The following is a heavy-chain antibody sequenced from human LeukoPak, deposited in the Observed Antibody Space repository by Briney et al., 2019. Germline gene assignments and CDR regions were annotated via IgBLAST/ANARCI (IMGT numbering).Heavy chain of an antibody. CDR3: AHRRYDFWSGLMTNWFDP. V-gene: IGHV2-5*01. Sequence: SGPSLVKPTQTLTLTCTFSGFSLSTSGVGVGWIRQPPGKALEWLALIYWNDDKRYCPSLKSRLTITKDTSKNQVVLTMTNMDPVDTATYYCAHRRYDFWSGLMTNWFDPWGQGTLVTVSS. J-gene: IGHJ5*02. D-gene: IGHD3-3*01. CDR2: IYWNDDK. CDR1: GFSLSTSGVG.